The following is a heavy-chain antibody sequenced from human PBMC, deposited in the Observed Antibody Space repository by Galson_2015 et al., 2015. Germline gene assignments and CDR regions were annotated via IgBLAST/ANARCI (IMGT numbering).Heavy chain of an antibody. D-gene: IGHD6-19*01. Sequence: SETLSLTCTVSGGSISSYYWSWIRQPPGKGLEWIGYIYYSGSTNYNPSLKSRVTISVDTSKNQFSLKLSSVTAADTAVYYCARGRWLSRGAFDIWGQGTMVTVSS. V-gene: IGHV4-59*01. CDR3: ARGRWLSRGAFDI. J-gene: IGHJ3*02. CDR2: IYYSGST. CDR1: GGSISSYY.